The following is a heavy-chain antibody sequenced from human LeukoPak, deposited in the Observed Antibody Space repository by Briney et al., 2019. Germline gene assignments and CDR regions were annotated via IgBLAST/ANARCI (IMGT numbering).Heavy chain of an antibody. Sequence: SETLSLTCTVSGGSISYFYWSWIRQPAGKGLEWIGRIYTSGSTNYNPSLKSRVTMSVDTYKNQFSLNLTSVTAADTAVYYCARETRIHLWTFDSWGQGTLVTVSS. CDR1: GGSISYFY. CDR3: ARETRIHLWTFDS. V-gene: IGHV4-4*07. D-gene: IGHD5-18*01. CDR2: IYTSGST. J-gene: IGHJ4*02.